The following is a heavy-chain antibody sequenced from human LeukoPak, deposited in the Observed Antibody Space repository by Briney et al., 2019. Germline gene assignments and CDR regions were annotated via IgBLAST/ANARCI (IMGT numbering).Heavy chain of an antibody. Sequence: LSGGSLRLSCAVSGFTFRTYWMHWVRQVPGEGLVWVSRINEDGSITNYADSVKGRFSISRDDAKNTLYLQMNSLRAEDTAVYYCATYGPLTGDDYWGQGTLVTVSS. V-gene: IGHV3-74*01. CDR3: ATYGPLTGDDY. D-gene: IGHD7-27*01. CDR2: INEDGSIT. J-gene: IGHJ4*02. CDR1: GFTFRTYW.